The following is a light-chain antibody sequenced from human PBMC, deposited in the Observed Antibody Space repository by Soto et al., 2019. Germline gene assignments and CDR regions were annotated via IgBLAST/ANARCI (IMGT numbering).Light chain of an antibody. Sequence: QAVVTQEPSFSVSPGGTVTLTCGLSSASVSTSYYPSWYQQTPGQAPPTLIYSTNTRSSGVPDRFSGSILGNKAALTITGAQADDESDYYCVLYMGSGVGVFGGGTKLTVL. J-gene: IGLJ3*02. V-gene: IGLV8-61*01. CDR2: STN. CDR1: SASVSTSYY. CDR3: VLYMGSGVGV.